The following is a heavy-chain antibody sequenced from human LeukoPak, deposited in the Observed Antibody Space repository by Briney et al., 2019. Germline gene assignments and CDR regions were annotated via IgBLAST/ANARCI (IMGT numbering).Heavy chain of an antibody. J-gene: IGHJ6*02. D-gene: IGHD6-13*01. Sequence: ASVKVSCKASGYTFTSYDINWVRQATGQGLEWMGWMNPNSGNTGYAQKFQGRVTITADESTSTAYMELSSLRSEDTAVYYCASPPLKRPRSIVVPQQLVRDYYYGMDVWGQGTTVTVSS. CDR1: GYTFTSYD. CDR3: ASPPLKRPRSIVVPQQLVRDYYYGMDV. V-gene: IGHV1-8*01. CDR2: MNPNSGNT.